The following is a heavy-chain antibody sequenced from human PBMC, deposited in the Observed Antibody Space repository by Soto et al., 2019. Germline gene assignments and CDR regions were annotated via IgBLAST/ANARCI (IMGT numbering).Heavy chain of an antibody. J-gene: IGHJ4*02. CDR3: ARQIYDSDTGPNFQYYFDS. D-gene: IGHD3-22*01. CDR2: IDPSDSQT. CDR1: GYSFAGYW. Sequence: GESLKIYCKGSGYSFAGYWITWVRQKPGKGLEWMGRIDPSDSQTYYSPSFRGHVTISVTKSITTVFLQWSSLRASDTAMYYCARQIYDSDTGPNFQYYFDSWGQGTPVTVSS. V-gene: IGHV5-10-1*01.